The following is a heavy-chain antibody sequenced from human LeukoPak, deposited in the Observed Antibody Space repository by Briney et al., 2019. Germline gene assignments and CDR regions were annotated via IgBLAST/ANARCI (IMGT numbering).Heavy chain of an antibody. V-gene: IGHV3-30-3*01. CDR2: IYYDGSKK. CDR1: GFTFSSYW. CDR3: ARGPDGYNSHFDY. J-gene: IGHJ4*02. Sequence: GGSLRLSCEASGFTFSSYWMHWVRQAPGKGLEWVAVIYYDGSKKYYADSVEGRFTISRDNSKNTLYLHMKSLRVEDTAVYYCARGPDGYNSHFDYWGQGTLVTVSS. D-gene: IGHD5-24*01.